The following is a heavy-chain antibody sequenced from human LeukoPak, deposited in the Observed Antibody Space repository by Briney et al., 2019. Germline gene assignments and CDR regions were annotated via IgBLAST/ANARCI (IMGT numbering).Heavy chain of an antibody. CDR1: DYSITGYD. CDR2: AYHSGIT. Sequence: WETLSLTCSGSDYSITGYDWSWIRQPPGKGMEWIGYAYHSGITNYNPSLKSRVTISIDTSQSQFSLRLNSVTAADTAIYYCARHGGTFDPWGQGILVTVSP. J-gene: IGHJ5*02. D-gene: IGHD1-1*01. V-gene: IGHV4-59*01. CDR3: ARHGGTFDP.